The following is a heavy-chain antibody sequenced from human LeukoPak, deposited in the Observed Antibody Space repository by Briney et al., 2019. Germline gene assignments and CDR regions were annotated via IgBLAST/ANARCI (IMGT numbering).Heavy chain of an antibody. CDR2: IYTSGST. CDR3: ARTYSSSSHFDY. Sequence: SETLSLTCTVSGGSISSYYWSWIRQPPGKGLEWIGHIYTSGSTNYNPSLKSRVTISVDTSKNQCSLKVSSVTAADTAVYYCARTYSSSSHFDYWGQGTLVTVSS. J-gene: IGHJ4*02. V-gene: IGHV4-4*09. D-gene: IGHD6-6*01. CDR1: GGSISSYY.